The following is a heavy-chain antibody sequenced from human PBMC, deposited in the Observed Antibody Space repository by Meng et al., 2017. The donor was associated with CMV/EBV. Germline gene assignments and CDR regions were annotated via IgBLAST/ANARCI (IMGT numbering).Heavy chain of an antibody. D-gene: IGHD2-2*02. V-gene: IGHV1-8*02. J-gene: IGHJ6*02. CDR1: GYTFTSYG. Sequence: ASVKVSCKASGYTFTSYGISWVRQAPGQGLEWMGWMNPNSGNTGYAQKFQGRVTMTRNTSISTAYMELSSLRSEDTAVYYCARAPSPLYCSSTSCYTGGMDVWGQGTTVTVSS. CDR3: ARAPSPLYCSSTSCYTGGMDV. CDR2: MNPNSGNT.